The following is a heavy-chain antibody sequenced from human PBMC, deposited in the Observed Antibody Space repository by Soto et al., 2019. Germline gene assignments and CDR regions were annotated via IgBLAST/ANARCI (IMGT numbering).Heavy chain of an antibody. CDR3: ARQIQGSARLSAFEY. CDR2: ISYDGSNK. D-gene: IGHD3-16*02. Sequence: GGSLRRSCASSGFTFSSYAMHWVRQAPGKGLEWVAVISYDGSNKYYADSVKGRFTISRDNSNNTLYLQMTSQRAEDTAVYYCARQIQGSARLSAFEYWGPGTLVTVSS. CDR1: GFTFSSYA. J-gene: IGHJ4*02. V-gene: IGHV3-30-3*01.